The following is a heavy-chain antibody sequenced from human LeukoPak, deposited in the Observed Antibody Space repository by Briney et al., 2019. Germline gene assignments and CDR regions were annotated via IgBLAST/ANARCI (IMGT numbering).Heavy chain of an antibody. CDR2: IYHSGST. D-gene: IGHD3-22*01. Sequence: PSETLSLTCAVSGGSISSSNWWSWVRQPPGKGLEWIGEIYHSGSTSYNPSLKSRVTISVDKSKNQFSLKLSSVTAADTAVYYCARSLSDYDSRGSYGYYFDYWGQGTLVTVSS. CDR1: GGSISSSNW. CDR3: ARSLSDYDSRGSYGYYFDY. J-gene: IGHJ4*02. V-gene: IGHV4-4*02.